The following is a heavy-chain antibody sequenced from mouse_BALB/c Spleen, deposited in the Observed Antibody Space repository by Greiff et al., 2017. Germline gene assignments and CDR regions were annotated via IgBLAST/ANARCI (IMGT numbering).Heavy chain of an antibody. CDR3: ASPYDGYSDFDY. CDR1: GYTFTSYW. D-gene: IGHD2-3*01. V-gene: IGHV1-87*01. CDR2: IYPGDGDT. J-gene: IGHJ2*01. Sequence: VQLQESGAELARPGASVKLSCKASGYTFTSYWMQWVKQRPGQGLEWIGAIYPGDGDTRYTQKFKGKATLTADKSSSTAYMQLSSLASEDSAVYYCASPYDGYSDFDYWGQGTTLTVSS.